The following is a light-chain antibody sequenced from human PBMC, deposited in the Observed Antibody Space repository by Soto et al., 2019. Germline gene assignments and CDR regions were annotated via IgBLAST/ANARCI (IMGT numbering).Light chain of an antibody. V-gene: IGKV1-39*01. CDR3: QQSYTTPRT. J-gene: IGKJ1*01. Sequence: DIQMTQSPSSLSASIGDSVTITCRASQTIIGYLNWYQQKPGKAPRLLINAASNLQIGVPSRFRGSGSETDFTLTITSLQPKDFATYYFQQSYTTPRTFGQGTKVEIQ. CDR2: AAS. CDR1: QTIIGY.